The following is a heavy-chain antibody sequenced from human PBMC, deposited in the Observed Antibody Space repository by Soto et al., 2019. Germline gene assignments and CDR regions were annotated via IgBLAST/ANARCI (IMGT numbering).Heavy chain of an antibody. CDR2: IYYTGTT. V-gene: IGHV4-30-4*01. CDR3: SREGHRSWEYLEP. Sequence: QVQLQESGPGLVKPSQTLSLACTVSGGSLIGGGSYWSWVRQSPGKAPEWIGFIYYTGTTYYNPSLRGRVTMSKDTSKNQFSLEPTSVTAADTASYYCSREGHRSWEYLEPWGQGIVVTVSS. CDR1: GGSLIGGGSY. D-gene: IGHD3-10*01. J-gene: IGHJ5*01.